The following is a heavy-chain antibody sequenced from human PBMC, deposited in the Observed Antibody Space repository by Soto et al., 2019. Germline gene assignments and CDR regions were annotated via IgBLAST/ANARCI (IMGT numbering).Heavy chain of an antibody. J-gene: IGHJ6*02. Sequence: SVTMRVTSTVAGGKIISYGGSWISQQTGKGLEWIGYIYYSGSTNYNPSLKSRVTISVDTSKNQFSLKLSSVTAADTAVYYCAREGYSSGYYCYYGMDVWGQGTTVTVSS. CDR3: AREGYSSGYYCYYGMDV. CDR2: IYYSGST. D-gene: IGHD3-22*01. CDR1: GGKIISYG. V-gene: IGHV4-59*01.